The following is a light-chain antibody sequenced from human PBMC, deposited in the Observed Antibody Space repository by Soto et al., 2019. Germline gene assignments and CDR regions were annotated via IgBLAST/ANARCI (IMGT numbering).Light chain of an antibody. CDR3: QQYGTSPLT. Sequence: EIVLTQSPGTLSLFPGERATLSCRATQSVNSDYLAWYQQKPGQAPRLLIYIASLRATGIPDRFSGSGSGTDFTLTINRLEPEDFAVYYCQQYGTSPLTFGQGTKVEIK. J-gene: IGKJ1*01. CDR2: IAS. CDR1: QSVNSDY. V-gene: IGKV3-20*01.